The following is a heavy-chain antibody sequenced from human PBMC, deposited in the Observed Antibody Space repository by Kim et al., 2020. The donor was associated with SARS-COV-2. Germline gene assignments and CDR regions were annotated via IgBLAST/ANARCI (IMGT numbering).Heavy chain of an antibody. Sequence: GGSLRLSCAASGFTFSSYGMHWVRQAPGKGLEWVAVIWYDGSNKYYADSVKGRSTISRDNSKNTLYLQMNSLRAEDTSVYYCAKERKTSSGWSFYYYYYGMDVWGQGTTVTLSS. CDR1: GFTFSSYG. CDR2: IWYDGSNK. V-gene: IGHV3-33*06. CDR3: AKERKTSSGWSFYYYYYGMDV. D-gene: IGHD6-19*01. J-gene: IGHJ6*02.